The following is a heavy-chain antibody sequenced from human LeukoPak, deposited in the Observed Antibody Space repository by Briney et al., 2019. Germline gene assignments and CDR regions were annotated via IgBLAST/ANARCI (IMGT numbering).Heavy chain of an antibody. D-gene: IGHD1-26*01. CDR1: GFTVSSSY. CDR2: IYSGGST. V-gene: IGHV3-66*01. J-gene: IGHJ4*02. CDR3: ARDRSGSYDF. Sequence: GGSLRLSCAVSGFTVSSSYMTWVRQAPGKGLEWVPVIYSGGSTYYADSVQDRFTISRDNSNNTVYLQMNSLRAEDTAVYYCARDRSGSYDFWGQGTLVTVSS.